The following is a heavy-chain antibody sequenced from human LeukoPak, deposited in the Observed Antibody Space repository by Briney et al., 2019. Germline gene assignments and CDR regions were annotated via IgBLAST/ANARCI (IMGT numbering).Heavy chain of an antibody. V-gene: IGHV4-59*08. D-gene: IGHD6-19*01. CDR1: GGSISSYY. Sequence: SEILSLTCTVSGGSISSYYWSWIRQPPGKGLEWIGYIYYSGSTNYNPSLKSRVTISVDTSKNQFSLKLSSVTAADTAVYYCARHSSSGWFPFYYWGQGTLVTVSS. CDR2: IYYSGST. CDR3: ARHSSSGWFPFYY. J-gene: IGHJ4*02.